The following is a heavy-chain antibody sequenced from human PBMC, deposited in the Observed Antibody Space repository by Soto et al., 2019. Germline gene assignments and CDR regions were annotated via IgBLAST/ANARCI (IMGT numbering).Heavy chain of an antibody. CDR3: ARELSSSWSFDY. Sequence: ASVKVSCKASGYTFTSYDINWVRQATGQGLEWMGWMNPNSGNTGYAQKFQGRVTMTRNTSISTAYMELSSLRSEDTAVYYCARELSSSWSFDYWGQGTLVTVSS. V-gene: IGHV1-8*01. D-gene: IGHD6-13*01. CDR2: MNPNSGNT. CDR1: GYTFTSYD. J-gene: IGHJ4*02.